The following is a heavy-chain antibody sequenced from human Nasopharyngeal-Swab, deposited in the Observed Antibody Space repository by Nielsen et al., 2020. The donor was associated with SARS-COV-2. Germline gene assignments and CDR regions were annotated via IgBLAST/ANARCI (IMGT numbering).Heavy chain of an antibody. CDR1: GGSSSGYY. D-gene: IGHD3-10*01. Sequence: SETLSLTCAVYGGSSSGYYWSWIRQPPGKGLEWIGEINHSGSTNYNPSLKSRVTISVDTSKNQFSLKLSSVTAADTAVYYCARDRVAAGMDVWGKGTTVTVSS. J-gene: IGHJ6*03. CDR3: ARDRVAAGMDV. CDR2: INHSGST. V-gene: IGHV4-34*01.